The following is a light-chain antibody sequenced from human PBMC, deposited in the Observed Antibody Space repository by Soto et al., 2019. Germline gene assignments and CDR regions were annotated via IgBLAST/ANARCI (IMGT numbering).Light chain of an antibody. CDR2: DIS. J-gene: IGLJ1*01. CDR1: SSDVGGYNY. CDR3: TSLTSRHTYV. Sequence: SALTQPASVSGSPGQSITISCTGTSSDVGGYNYVSWYQQHPDKAPRLMIYDISNRPSGVSDRFSGSKSGDTASLTISGLQAEDEADYSCTSLTSRHTYVFGNGTKVTVL. V-gene: IGLV2-14*03.